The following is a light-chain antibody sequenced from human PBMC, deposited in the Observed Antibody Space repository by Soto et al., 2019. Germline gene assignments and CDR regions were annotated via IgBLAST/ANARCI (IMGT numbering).Light chain of an antibody. CDR1: SSNIGADYD. CDR2: EVS. V-gene: IGLV1-40*01. J-gene: IGLJ1*01. Sequence: QSVLTQPPSVSGAPGQRVTISCTGSSSNIGADYDVHWYQQLSKDPKLMVFEVSNRPSGVSYRFSGSKSGNTASLTISGLQAEDEADYFCSSYSLSTAYLFXTGTKVTVL. CDR3: SSYSLSTAYL.